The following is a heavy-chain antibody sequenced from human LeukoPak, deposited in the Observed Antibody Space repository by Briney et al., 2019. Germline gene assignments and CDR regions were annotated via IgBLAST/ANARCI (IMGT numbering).Heavy chain of an antibody. Sequence: GRSLRLSCAASGFTFSSYSMHWVRQAPGRGPEWVAFLSYDGTDKYYADSVEGRFTISRDNSKNTLYLQMNGLRAEDTAVYYCAKDTGWRGSFRYYFDYWGQGTLVTISS. D-gene: IGHD1-26*01. J-gene: IGHJ4*02. CDR3: AKDTGWRGSFRYYFDY. V-gene: IGHV3-30*18. CDR1: GFTFSSYS. CDR2: LSYDGTDK.